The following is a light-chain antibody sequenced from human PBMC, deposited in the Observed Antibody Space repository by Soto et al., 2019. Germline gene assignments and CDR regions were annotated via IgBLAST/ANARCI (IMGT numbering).Light chain of an antibody. J-gene: IGLJ2*01. V-gene: IGLV2-14*01. CDR3: SSYTSSSTLVV. Sequence: QSALTQPASVSVSPGQSITISCTGTSSEVGGYNYVSWYQQHPGKAPKLMIYDVSNRPSGVSNRFSGSKSGNTASLTISGLQAEDEADYYCSSYTSSSTLVVFGGGTKLTVL. CDR1: SSEVGGYNY. CDR2: DVS.